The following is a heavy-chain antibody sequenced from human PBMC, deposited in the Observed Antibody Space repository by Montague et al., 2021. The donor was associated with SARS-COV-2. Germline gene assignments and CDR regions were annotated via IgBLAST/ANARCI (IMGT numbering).Heavy chain of an antibody. V-gene: IGHV3-23*01. D-gene: IGHD1-26*01. Sequence: SLRLSCAASGFTFSSYAMNWVRQAPGKGLEWVSATTGSGGGTYYAGSVKGRFTISKDNSKNMLYLQMNSLRAEDTAVYYCAKDQVYCGSHFADWGQGSLVTVSS. CDR3: AKDQVYCGSHFAD. CDR1: GFTFSSYA. J-gene: IGHJ4*02. CDR2: TTGSGGGT.